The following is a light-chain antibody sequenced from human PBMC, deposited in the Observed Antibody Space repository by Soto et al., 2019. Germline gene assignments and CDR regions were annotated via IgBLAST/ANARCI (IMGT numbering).Light chain of an antibody. CDR2: GAS. CDR1: QSVSSSY. Sequence: EIVLTQSPGTLSLSPGERATLSCRASQSVSSSYLAWYQQKPGQAPRLLIYGASSRATGIPDRFSGSGSGTDFTLTISSLQSEDFALYYCQEYFQWPPGMFGPGTKVDIK. CDR3: QEYFQWPPGM. V-gene: IGKV3-20*01. J-gene: IGKJ1*01.